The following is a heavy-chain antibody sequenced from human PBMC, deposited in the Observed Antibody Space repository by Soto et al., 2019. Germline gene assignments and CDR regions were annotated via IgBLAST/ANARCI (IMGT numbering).Heavy chain of an antibody. CDR1: GGTFSSYA. CDR3: ARTNTAMVTGWFDP. D-gene: IGHD5-18*01. CDR2: IIPIFGTA. V-gene: IGHV1-69*12. J-gene: IGHJ5*02. Sequence: QVQLVQSGAEVKKPGSSVKVSCKASGGTFSSYAISWVRQAPEQGLEWMGGIIPIFGTANYAQKFQGRVTITADESTSTAYMDLSSLRSEDTAMYYCARTNTAMVTGWFDPWGQGTLVTVSS.